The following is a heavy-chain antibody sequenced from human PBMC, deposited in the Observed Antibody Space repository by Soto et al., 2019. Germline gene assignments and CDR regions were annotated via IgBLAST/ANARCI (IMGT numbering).Heavy chain of an antibody. D-gene: IGHD7-27*01. V-gene: IGHV3-7*03. CDR2: IKQDGSEK. J-gene: IGHJ3*02. CDR3: ACCGSNWDPDDAFDI. Sequence: GGSLRLSCAASGFTFSSYWMSWVRQAPGKGLEWVANIKQDGSEKYYVDSVKGRFTISRDNAKNSLYLQMNSLRAEDTAVYYCACCGSNWDPDDAFDIWGQGTMVTVSS. CDR1: GFTFSSYW.